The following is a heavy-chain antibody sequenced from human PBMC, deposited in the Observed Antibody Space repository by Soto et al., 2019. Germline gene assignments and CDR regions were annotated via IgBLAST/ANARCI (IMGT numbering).Heavy chain of an antibody. J-gene: IGHJ4*02. Sequence: ESGGGLIQPGGSLRLSCAASGFAVSSKYMTWVRQAPGKGLEWVSVLYGGGTTYYADSVKGRFTISRDTSKNTLYLQMNSLRAEDTAVYYGLKTTGWPCFDFWGQGTRVNVSS. V-gene: IGHV3-53*01. CDR2: LYGGGTT. D-gene: IGHD6-19*01. CDR1: GFAVSSKY. CDR3: LKTTGWPCFDF.